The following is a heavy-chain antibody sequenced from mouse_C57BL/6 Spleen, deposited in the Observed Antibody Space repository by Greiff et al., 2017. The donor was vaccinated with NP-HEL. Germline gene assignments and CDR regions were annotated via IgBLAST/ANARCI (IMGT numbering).Heavy chain of an antibody. J-gene: IGHJ3*01. CDR3: TSRLPEAY. Sequence: VQLQQSGAELVRPGASVTLSCKASGYTSTDYEMHWVKQTPVHGLEWIGAIDPETGGTAYNQKFKGKAILTADKSSSTAYMELRSLTSEDSAVYYCTSRLPEAYWGQGTLVTVSA. V-gene: IGHV1-15*01. CDR2: IDPETGGT. CDR1: GYTSTDYE. D-gene: IGHD2-4*01.